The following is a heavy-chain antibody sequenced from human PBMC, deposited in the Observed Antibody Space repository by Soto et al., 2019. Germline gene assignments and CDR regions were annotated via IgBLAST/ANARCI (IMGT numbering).Heavy chain of an antibody. CDR1: GGSISGGGYY. CDR3: AKYSGAASTPAA. D-gene: IGHD1-26*01. Sequence: PSETLSLTCTVSGGSISGGGYYWSWIRQHPGKGLEWIGYIYYSGTTYYNPSLKSRLTISVDTSKTQFSLKLSSVTAEDTAVYYCAKYSGAASTPAALGQGTLVTVSS. V-gene: IGHV4-31*03. CDR2: IYYSGTT. J-gene: IGHJ5*01.